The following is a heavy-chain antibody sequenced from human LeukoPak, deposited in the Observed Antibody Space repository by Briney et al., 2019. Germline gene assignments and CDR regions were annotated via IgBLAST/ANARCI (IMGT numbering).Heavy chain of an antibody. CDR3: ARDGNGLAY. J-gene: IGHJ4*02. D-gene: IGHD2-8*01. CDR1: GFTFSTYR. Sequence: PGGSLRLSCAASGFTFSTYRMHWVRQGPGKGLVWVSRISGDGNTINYADSVKGRFTVSRDNAKNTLYLQMNSLRAEDTGIYYCARDGNGLAYWGQGTLVTVSS. CDR2: ISGDGNTI. V-gene: IGHV3-74*01.